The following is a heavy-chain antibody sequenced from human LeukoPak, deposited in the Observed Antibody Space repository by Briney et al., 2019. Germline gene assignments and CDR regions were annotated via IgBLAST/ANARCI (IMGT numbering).Heavy chain of an antibody. CDR2: ISGSGGST. V-gene: IGHV3-23*01. CDR3: ARSGRGRAYYYYGMDV. CDR1: GFTFSSYA. Sequence: GGSLRLSCAASGFTFSSYAMSWVRQAPGKGLEWVSAISGSGGSTYYADSVKGRFTISRDNAKNSLYLQMNSLRAEDTAVYYCARSGRGRAYYYYGMDVWGQGTTVTVSS. D-gene: IGHD1-26*01. J-gene: IGHJ6*02.